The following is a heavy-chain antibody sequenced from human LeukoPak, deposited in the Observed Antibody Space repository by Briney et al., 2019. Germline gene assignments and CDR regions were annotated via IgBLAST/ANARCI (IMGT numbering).Heavy chain of an antibody. CDR1: GDSVFSNSS. CDR3: ARGGQGDGYSADEAFDV. Sequence: SQTLSLNCAISGDSVFSNSSWNWIRQSPSRGLEWLGRTYYRSNWYNDYVLSVKSRININPDTSKNQFSLQLNSVTPEDTAVYYCARGGQGDGYSADEAFDVWGQGTMVTVS. CDR2: TYYRSNWYN. D-gene: IGHD5-18*01. V-gene: IGHV6-1*01. J-gene: IGHJ3*01.